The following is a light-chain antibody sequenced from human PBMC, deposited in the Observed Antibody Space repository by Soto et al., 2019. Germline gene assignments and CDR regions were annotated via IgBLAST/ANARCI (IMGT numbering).Light chain of an antibody. J-gene: IGKJ2*01. Sequence: DIQLTQSPSSLSASVGDRVTITCRASQRISTYLNWYQQKPGKVPNLLIYSASRLQSGVPSRFSGSGSGTDFTLTISSLHPEDFATYYCQQSYSAPYTFGQGTKLEIK. CDR1: QRISTY. CDR2: SAS. CDR3: QQSYSAPYT. V-gene: IGKV1-39*01.